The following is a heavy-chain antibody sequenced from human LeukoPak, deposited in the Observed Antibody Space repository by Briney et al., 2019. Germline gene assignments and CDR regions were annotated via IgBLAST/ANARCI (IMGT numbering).Heavy chain of an antibody. CDR1: GFTFSSCA. CDR3: AKSRGQYGDYLFYYYGMDV. D-gene: IGHD4-17*01. Sequence: GGSLRLSCAASGFTFSSCAMSWVRQAPGKGLEWVSGISNSGGSTYHADSVKGRFTISRDNSKNTLYLQMNSLRAEDTVVYYCAKSRGQYGDYLFYYYGMDVWGQGTTVTVSS. J-gene: IGHJ6*02. CDR2: ISNSGGST. V-gene: IGHV3-23*01.